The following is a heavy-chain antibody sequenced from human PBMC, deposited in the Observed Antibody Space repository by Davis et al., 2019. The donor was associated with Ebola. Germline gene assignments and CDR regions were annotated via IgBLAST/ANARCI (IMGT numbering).Heavy chain of an antibody. D-gene: IGHD5-12*01. CDR2: INGDGTTT. J-gene: IGHJ6*02. Sequence: PGGPLRPSCIAPGSTTYWMHWVRHAPGKGLEWVALINGDGTTTTYADPVKGRFTFSRDNAKNTLYLQMTGLRVEDTAVYFCTRSEGYKGYYGRDVWGQGTTVTVSS. V-gene: IGHV3-74*01. CDR3: TRSEGYKGYYGRDV. CDR1: GSTTYW.